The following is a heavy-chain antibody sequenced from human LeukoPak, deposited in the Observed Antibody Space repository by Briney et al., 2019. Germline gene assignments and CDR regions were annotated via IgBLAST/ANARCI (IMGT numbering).Heavy chain of an antibody. CDR2: IRSKAYGGTT. J-gene: IGHJ6*02. CDR1: GFTFGDYA. CDR3: TRDIVVVVAATGYYYYYGMDV. Sequence: GGSLRLYCTASGFTFGDYAMSWVRPGPGKGPEWIGFIRSKAYGGTTQYAASVKGRFTISRDDSKSIAYLQMNSLKTEDTAVYYCTRDIVVVVAATGYYYYYGMDVWGQGTTVTVSS. V-gene: IGHV3-49*04. D-gene: IGHD2-15*01.